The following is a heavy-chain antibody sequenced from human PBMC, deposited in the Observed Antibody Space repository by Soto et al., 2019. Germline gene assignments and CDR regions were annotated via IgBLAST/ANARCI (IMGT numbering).Heavy chain of an antibody. CDR3: ARGGYSSGWYRGHAFDI. D-gene: IGHD6-19*01. V-gene: IGHV1-69*12. CDR1: GGTFSSYA. Sequence: QVQLVQSGAEVKKPGSSVKVSCKASGGTFSSYAISWVRQAPGQGLEWMGGIIPIFGTANYAQKFQGRVTITADESTSTADMELSSLRSEDTAVYYCARGGYSSGWYRGHAFDIWGQGTMVTVSS. J-gene: IGHJ3*02. CDR2: IIPIFGTA.